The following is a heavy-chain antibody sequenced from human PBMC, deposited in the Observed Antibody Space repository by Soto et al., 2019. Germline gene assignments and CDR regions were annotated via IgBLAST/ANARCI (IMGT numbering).Heavy chain of an antibody. V-gene: IGHV3-30-3*01. CDR2: ISYDGSNK. CDR1: GFTFSSYA. D-gene: IGHD2-2*01. CDR3: AGGQGDFIVVVPAATLDY. Sequence: GGSLRLSCAASGFTFSSYAMHWVRQAPGKWLEWVAVISYDGSNKYYADSVKGRFTISRDNSKNTLYLQMNSLRAEDTAVYYCAGGQGDFIVVVPAATLDYWGQGXLVTVSS. J-gene: IGHJ4*02.